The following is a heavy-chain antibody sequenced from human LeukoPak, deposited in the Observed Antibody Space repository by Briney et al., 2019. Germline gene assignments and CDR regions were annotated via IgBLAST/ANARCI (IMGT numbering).Heavy chain of an antibody. D-gene: IGHD2-2*01. CDR2: ITAYNGNT. CDR1: EYTFTGYY. Sequence: ASVKVSCKASEYTFTGYYMHWVRQAPGQGLEWMGWITAYNGNTNYAQKLQGRVTMTTDTSTSTAYMELTSLRSDDTAVYYCARDRGAYCSSTICYGLSDYWGQGTLVTVSS. V-gene: IGHV1-18*04. J-gene: IGHJ4*02. CDR3: ARDRGAYCSSTICYGLSDY.